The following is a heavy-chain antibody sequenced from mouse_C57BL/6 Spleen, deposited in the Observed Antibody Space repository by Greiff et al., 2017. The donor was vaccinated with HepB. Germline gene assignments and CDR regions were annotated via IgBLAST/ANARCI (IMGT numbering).Heavy chain of an antibody. V-gene: IGHV1-52*01. CDR1: GYTFTSYW. CDR2: IDPSDSET. Sequence: VQLQQSGAELVRPGSSVKLSCKASGYTFTSYWMHWVKQRPIQGLEWIGNIDPSDSETHYNQKFKDKATLTVDKSSSTAYMQLSSLTSEDSAVYYCARAREAGTGAWFAYWGQGTLVTVSA. J-gene: IGHJ3*01. CDR3: ARAREAGTGAWFAY. D-gene: IGHD3-1*01.